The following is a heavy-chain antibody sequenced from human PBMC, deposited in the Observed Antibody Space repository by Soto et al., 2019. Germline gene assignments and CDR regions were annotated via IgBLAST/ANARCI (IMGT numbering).Heavy chain of an antibody. Sequence: GGSLRLSCAASGFSFSDYWMHWVRQAPGKGLVWVSHISSDGSITNYADSVKGRFTISRDNAKNTLYLQMTSLRAEDTAVYYCARGGLTGANVWGQGTLVTVSS. V-gene: IGHV3-74*01. CDR3: ARGGLTGANV. J-gene: IGHJ4*02. D-gene: IGHD3-9*01. CDR1: GFSFSDYW. CDR2: ISSDGSIT.